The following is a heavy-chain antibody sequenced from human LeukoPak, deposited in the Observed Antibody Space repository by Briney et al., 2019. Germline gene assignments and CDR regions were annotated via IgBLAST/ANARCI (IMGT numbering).Heavy chain of an antibody. CDR1: GFTFSTYE. CDR2: IGNSGNTI. V-gene: IGHV3-48*03. Sequence: PGGSLRLSCAASGFTFSTYEMNWVRQAPGKGLEWVAYIGNSGNTIYYADSVKGRFAISRDNAKNSLYLQMNSLRAEDTAVYYCARADLAVVPVSDYWGQGTLVTVSS. D-gene: IGHD6-19*01. J-gene: IGHJ4*02. CDR3: ARADLAVVPVSDY.